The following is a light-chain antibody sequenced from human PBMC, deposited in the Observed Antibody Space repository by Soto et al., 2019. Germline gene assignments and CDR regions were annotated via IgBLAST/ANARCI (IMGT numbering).Light chain of an antibody. CDR3: QQYKDWPPLT. J-gene: IGKJ4*01. CDR2: GAS. CDR1: QSVNIN. Sequence: EIAMTQSPVTLSASPGERVTLSCRASQSVNINLAWYQQRPGQAPRVLIYGASNRASGIPDRFSGSGSGTDFTLTISSLEPDDCALYYCQQYKDWPPLTFGGGTRVEIK. V-gene: IGKV3D-15*01.